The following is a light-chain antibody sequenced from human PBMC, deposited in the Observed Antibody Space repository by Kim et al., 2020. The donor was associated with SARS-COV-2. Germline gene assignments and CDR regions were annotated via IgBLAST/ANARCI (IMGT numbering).Light chain of an antibody. J-gene: IGKJ4*01. V-gene: IGKV3-15*01. CDR1: QSPSNN. CDR2: ATS. Sequence: GSPGEGATLSCRASQSPSNNLAWYQQKPGQAPRLIIFATSTRATGIPARFSGSGSGTEFTLTINSLQSEDFAVYYCEQYNSWPPTFGGGTKVDIK. CDR3: EQYNSWPPT.